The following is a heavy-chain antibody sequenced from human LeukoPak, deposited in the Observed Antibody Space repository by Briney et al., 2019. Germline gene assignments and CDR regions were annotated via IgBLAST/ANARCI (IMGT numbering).Heavy chain of an antibody. J-gene: IGHJ3*02. Sequence: GGSLRLSCAASGFTFSSYSMNWVRQAPGKGLEWVSSISSSSSYIYYADSVKGRLTISRDNAKNSLYLQMNSLRAEDTAVYYCARQRYCSSTSCPDAFDIWGQGTMVTVSS. CDR3: ARQRYCSSTSCPDAFDI. V-gene: IGHV3-21*01. CDR2: ISSSSSYI. CDR1: GFTFSSYS. D-gene: IGHD2-2*01.